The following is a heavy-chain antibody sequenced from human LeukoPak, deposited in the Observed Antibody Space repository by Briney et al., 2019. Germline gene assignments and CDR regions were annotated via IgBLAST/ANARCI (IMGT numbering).Heavy chain of an antibody. J-gene: IGHJ4*02. V-gene: IGHV4-34*01. CDR1: GGSFSGYY. CDR2: INHSGST. CDR3: ARYYYDSSGYYSMYYFDY. D-gene: IGHD3-22*01. Sequence: PSETLSLTCAVYGGSFSGYYWSWIRQPPGKGLEWIGEINHSGSTNYNPSLKGRVTISVDTSKNQFSLKLSSVTAADTAVYYCARYYYDSSGYYSMYYFDYWGQGTLVTVSS.